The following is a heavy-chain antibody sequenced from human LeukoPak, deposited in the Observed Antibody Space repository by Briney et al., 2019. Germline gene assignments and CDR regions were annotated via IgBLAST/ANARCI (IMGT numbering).Heavy chain of an antibody. J-gene: IGHJ6*03. Sequence: ASVKVSCKASGGTFSTYVISWVRQAPGQGLEWMGGIIPVFGTANYAEKFQGRVTITADKSTSTAYMELSSLRSEDTAMYYCAINQAGYCGGGSCYRHEFYYMDVWGEGTSVTVSS. CDR2: IIPVFGTA. D-gene: IGHD2-15*01. CDR3: AINQAGYCGGGSCYRHEFYYMDV. V-gene: IGHV1-69*06. CDR1: GGTFSTYV.